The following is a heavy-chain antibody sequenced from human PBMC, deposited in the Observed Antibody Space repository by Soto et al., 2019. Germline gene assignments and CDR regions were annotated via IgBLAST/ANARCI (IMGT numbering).Heavy chain of an antibody. Sequence: SETLSLTCTVSGGSISSSSYYWGWIRQPPGKGLEWIGSIYYSGSTYYNPSLKSRVTISVDTSKNQFSLKLSSVTAADTAVYYCARHSGNNYDILTGYYYYYYYMDVWGKGTTVTVSS. CDR2: IYYSGST. CDR3: ARHSGNNYDILTGYYYYYYYMDV. J-gene: IGHJ6*03. V-gene: IGHV4-39*01. D-gene: IGHD3-9*01. CDR1: GGSISSSSYY.